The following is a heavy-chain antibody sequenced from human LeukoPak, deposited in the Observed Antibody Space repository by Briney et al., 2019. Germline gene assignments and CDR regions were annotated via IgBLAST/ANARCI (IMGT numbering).Heavy chain of an antibody. Sequence: SQTLSLTCVLSGESVSSNTAAWNWIRQSLSRGLEWLGRTYYRSKWYNDYAPSVKSRISIDPDTSKNQFSLQLNSVTPEDSAVYYCARESSGFHRWGQGTLVTVSS. CDR3: ARESSGFHR. CDR1: GESVSSNTAA. CDR2: TYYRSKWYN. J-gene: IGHJ1*01. V-gene: IGHV6-1*01.